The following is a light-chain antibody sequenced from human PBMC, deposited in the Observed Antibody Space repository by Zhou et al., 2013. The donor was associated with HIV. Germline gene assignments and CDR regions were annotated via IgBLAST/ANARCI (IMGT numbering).Light chain of an antibody. J-gene: IGKJ3*01. V-gene: IGKV3-20*01. Sequence: EIVLTQSPGTLSLSPGERVTLSCRASQSVTNSYLAWYQQKLGQPPRLLIYGASSRATGIPDRFSGSGSGTDFTLTISRLEPEDFAVYYCQQYGSSPPVTFGPGTKVDIK. CDR3: QQYGSSPPVT. CDR1: QSVTNSY. CDR2: GAS.